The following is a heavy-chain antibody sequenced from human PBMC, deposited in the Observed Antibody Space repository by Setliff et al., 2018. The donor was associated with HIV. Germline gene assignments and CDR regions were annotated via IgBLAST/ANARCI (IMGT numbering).Heavy chain of an antibody. Sequence: PSETLSLTCAVSGGSFSGYYWSWIRQTPGKGLAWIGEINHSGITKYNPSLKSRVTISVDTSKNQLSLKLRSVTAADTAVYYCARTRYSYGYFYYMDVWGKGTTVTVSS. CDR2: INHSGIT. D-gene: IGHD5-18*01. CDR3: ARTRYSYGYFYYMDV. J-gene: IGHJ6*03. CDR1: GGSFSGYY. V-gene: IGHV4-34*01.